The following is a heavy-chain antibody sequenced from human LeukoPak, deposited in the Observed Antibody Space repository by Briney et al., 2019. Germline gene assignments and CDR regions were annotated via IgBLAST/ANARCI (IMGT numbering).Heavy chain of an antibody. CDR1: GFTFSSYD. CDR2: ISYDGSNK. J-gene: IGHJ4*02. D-gene: IGHD6-19*01. Sequence: GRSLTLSCAASGFTFSSYDMHWVPQAPGKGLEWVADISYDGSNKYYADSVKRRFPISRDNSKNTLYLQMNSLRAEDTAVYYCAKAGGSGWYPDFDYWGQGTLVTVSS. CDR3: AKAGGSGWYPDFDY. V-gene: IGHV3-30*18.